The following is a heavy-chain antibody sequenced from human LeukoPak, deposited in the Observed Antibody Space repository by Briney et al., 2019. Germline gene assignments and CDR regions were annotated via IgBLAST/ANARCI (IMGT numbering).Heavy chain of an antibody. D-gene: IGHD6-19*01. CDR3: ARNGYSSGWYSCFDY. Sequence: ASVKVSXKASGGTFSSYAISWVRQAPGQGLEWMGRIIPIFGTANYAQKFQGRVTITTDESTSTAYMELSSLRSEDTAVHYCARNGYSSGWYSCFDYWGQGTLVTVSS. J-gene: IGHJ4*02. CDR2: IIPIFGTA. CDR1: GGTFSSYA. V-gene: IGHV1-69*05.